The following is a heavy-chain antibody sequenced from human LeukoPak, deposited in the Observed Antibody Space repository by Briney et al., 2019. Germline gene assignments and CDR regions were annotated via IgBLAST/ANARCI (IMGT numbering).Heavy chain of an antibody. CDR1: GYTFTSYG. V-gene: IGHV1-18*01. J-gene: IGHJ4*02. D-gene: IGHD3-22*01. CDR2: ISAYNGNT. Sequence: ASVKVSCKASGYTFTSYGISWVRQAPGQGLEWMGWISAYNGNTNYAQKLQGRVIMTTDTSTSTAYMELRSLRSDDTAVYYCASGFLYDSSGYYPFSLDYWGQGTLVTVSS. CDR3: ASGFLYDSSGYYPFSLDY.